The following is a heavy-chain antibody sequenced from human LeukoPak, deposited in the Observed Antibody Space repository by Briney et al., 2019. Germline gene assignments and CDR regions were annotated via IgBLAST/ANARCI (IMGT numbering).Heavy chain of an antibody. J-gene: IGHJ4*02. D-gene: IGHD4-17*01. CDR1: GYLFHTYT. Sequence: GGPLRLPCAASGYLFHTYTMHWVRHAPGGGLEWVSSIRYDNSNLYYADAVHGRFTVSRDNAKYSLYLQMNSLRAEDTAVYYCVRGSYGAYDYWGQGSLVTVSS. CDR3: VRGSYGAYDY. CDR2: IRYDNSNL. V-gene: IGHV3-21*01.